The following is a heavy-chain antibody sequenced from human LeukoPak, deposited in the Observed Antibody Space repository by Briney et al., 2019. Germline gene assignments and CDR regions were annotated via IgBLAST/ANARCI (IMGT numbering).Heavy chain of an antibody. D-gene: IGHD6-13*01. CDR2: IIPIFGTA. CDR1: GGTFSSYA. Sequence: SVKVSCKASGGTFSSYAISWVRQAPGQGLEWMGGIIPIFGTANYAQKFQGRVTITADESTSTAYMELSSLRSEDTAVYYCARAPSGYSSSWYLLYFDYWGQGTLVTVSS. V-gene: IGHV1-69*13. CDR3: ARAPSGYSSSWYLLYFDY. J-gene: IGHJ4*02.